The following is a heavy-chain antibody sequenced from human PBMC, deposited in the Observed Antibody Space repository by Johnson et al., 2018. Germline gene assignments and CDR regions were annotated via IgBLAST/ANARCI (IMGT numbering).Heavy chain of an antibody. J-gene: IGHJ1*01. CDR1: GFTFSSYA. CDR3: AKEVKYDYVMSGFSGDFQH. D-gene: IGHD3-10*02. V-gene: IGHV3-23*04. Sequence: VQLVQSGGGLVQPGGSLRLSCAASGFTFSSYAMSWVRQAPGKGLEWVSGISGSGGSTYYADSVKGRVTISRDNSKNRLYVQMNSRRAAERAVYYCAKEVKYDYVMSGFSGDFQHWGQGTLVTVSS. CDR2: ISGSGGST.